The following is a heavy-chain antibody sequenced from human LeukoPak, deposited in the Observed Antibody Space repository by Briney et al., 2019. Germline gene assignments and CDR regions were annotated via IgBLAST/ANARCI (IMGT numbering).Heavy chain of an antibody. J-gene: IGHJ3*02. V-gene: IGHV4-34*01. CDR1: GGSFSGYY. CDR2: INHSGST. CDR3: ARFPGSWWVNDAFDI. Sequence: SETLSLTCAVYGGSFSGYYWSWIRQPPGKGLEWIGEINHSGSTNYNPSLKSRVTISVDTSKKQFSLKLSSVTAADTAVYYCARFPGSWWVNDAFDIWGQGTMVTVSS. D-gene: IGHD6-13*01.